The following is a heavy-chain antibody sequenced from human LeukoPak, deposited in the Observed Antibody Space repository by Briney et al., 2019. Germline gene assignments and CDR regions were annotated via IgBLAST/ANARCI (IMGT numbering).Heavy chain of an antibody. Sequence: ASVKVSCKASGFTFTSFGFSWVRQAPGQGLEWVGWISGYNGDTSHDQKLQGRVTISTDTSTNTAYMELRSLTSDDTAVYYCARRSGYDRRAGTLDIWGQGTMVTVSS. V-gene: IGHV1-18*01. J-gene: IGHJ3*02. CDR2: ISGYNGDT. D-gene: IGHD5-12*01. CDR3: ARRSGYDRRAGTLDI. CDR1: GFTFTSFG.